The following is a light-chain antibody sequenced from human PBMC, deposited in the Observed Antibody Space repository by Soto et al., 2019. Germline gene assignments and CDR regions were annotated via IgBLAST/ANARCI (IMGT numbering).Light chain of an antibody. CDR1: QDITYY. Sequence: DILMTQSPSSLSASVGDRVTITCQASQDITYYLNWYQHKPGKAPKLLIYDASILEAGVPLRFSGSGSWTDFSFTISSLQPEDVATYYCQQYYDDPFTFGPGSTVEIK. CDR3: QQYYDDPFT. CDR2: DAS. J-gene: IGKJ3*01. V-gene: IGKV1-33*01.